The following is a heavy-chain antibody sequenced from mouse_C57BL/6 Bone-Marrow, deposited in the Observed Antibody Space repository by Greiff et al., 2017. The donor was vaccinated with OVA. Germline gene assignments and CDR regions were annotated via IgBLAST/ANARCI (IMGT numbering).Heavy chain of an antibody. J-gene: IGHJ3*01. CDR2: ISYDGSN. V-gene: IGHV3-6*01. CDR1: GYSITSGYY. Sequence: EVQLVESGPGLVKPSQSLSLTCSVTGYSITSGYYWNWIRQFPGNKLEWMGYISYDGSNNYNPSLKNRISITRDTSKNQFFLKLNSVTTEDTATYYCARDRRWSWFAYWGQGTLVTVSA. D-gene: IGHD2-3*01. CDR3: ARDRRWSWFAY.